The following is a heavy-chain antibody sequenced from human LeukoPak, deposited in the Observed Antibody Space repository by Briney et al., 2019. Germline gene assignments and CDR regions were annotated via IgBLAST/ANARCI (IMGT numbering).Heavy chain of an antibody. CDR3: AREDYGDYVRAFDI. Sequence: ASVTVSCKASGYTFSNYAIHWVRQAPGQGLEWMGWINAGNGDTKYSQNLQGRVTITRDTSASIVYMELSSLRSEDTAVYYCAREDYGDYVRAFDIWGQGTMVTVSS. J-gene: IGHJ3*02. CDR1: GYTFSNYA. V-gene: IGHV1-3*01. D-gene: IGHD4-17*01. CDR2: INAGNGDT.